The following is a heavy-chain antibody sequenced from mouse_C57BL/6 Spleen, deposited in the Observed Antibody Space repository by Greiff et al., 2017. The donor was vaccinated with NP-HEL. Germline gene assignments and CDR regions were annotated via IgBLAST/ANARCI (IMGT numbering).Heavy chain of an antibody. V-gene: IGHV1-53*01. J-gene: IGHJ4*01. CDR1: GYTFTSYW. Sequence: QVQLQQPGTELVKPGASVKLSCKASGYTFTSYWMHWVKQRPGQGLEWIGNINPSNGGTNYNEKFKSKATLTVAKSSSTAYMQLSSLTSEDSAVYYCAREDFYYGRAMDYWGQGTSVTVSS. CDR2: INPSNGGT. CDR3: AREDFYYGRAMDY. D-gene: IGHD1-1*01.